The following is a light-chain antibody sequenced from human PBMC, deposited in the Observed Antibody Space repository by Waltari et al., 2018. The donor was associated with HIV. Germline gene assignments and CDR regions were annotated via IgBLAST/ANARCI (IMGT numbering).Light chain of an antibody. Sequence: QSVLTQPPSASGTPGQRVTISCSGSSSNIERTYVYWYQQLPGTAPKLLIYRNNQRPSGVPDRFSGSKSGTSASLAISGLRSEDEAEYYCAAWDDSLRGVFGGGTKLTVL. J-gene: IGLJ2*01. CDR1: SSNIERTY. CDR3: AAWDDSLRGV. V-gene: IGLV1-47*01. CDR2: RNN.